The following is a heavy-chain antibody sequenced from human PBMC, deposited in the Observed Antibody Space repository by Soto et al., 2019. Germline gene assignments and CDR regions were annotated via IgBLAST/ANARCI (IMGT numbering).Heavy chain of an antibody. CDR3: ARDLRGSCGGPSCIDFDF. D-gene: IGHD2-21*01. CDR1: GYTFSSYG. CDR2: ISANSGDT. J-gene: IGHJ4*01. Sequence: QVQRVQSGAEVKEPGASVRVSCKASGYTFSSYGFSWVRQAPGQGLEWVAWISANSGDTNTAQKFQGRVTLTTDTSTSAAYKDLRRQTSAATPIYYCARDLRGSCGGPSCIDFDFWGQRTLVTVSS. V-gene: IGHV1-18*01.